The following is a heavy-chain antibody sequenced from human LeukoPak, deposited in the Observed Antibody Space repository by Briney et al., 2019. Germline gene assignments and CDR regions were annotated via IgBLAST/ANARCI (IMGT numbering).Heavy chain of an antibody. CDR3: AKLGQLSNDAFDI. J-gene: IGHJ3*02. D-gene: IGHD7-27*01. CDR2: IYYRGSA. V-gene: IGHV4-31*03. Sequence: SETLSLTCTVSGDSIRSGGYSWSWIRQHPGKGLEWIAHIYYRGSANYNPSLKSRVTISVDTSKNQFSLKLSSVTAADTAVYYCAKLGQLSNDAFDIWGQGTMVTVSS. CDR1: GDSIRSGGYS.